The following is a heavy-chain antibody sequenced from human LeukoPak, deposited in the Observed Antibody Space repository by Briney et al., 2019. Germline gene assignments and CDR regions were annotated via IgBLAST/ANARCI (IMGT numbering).Heavy chain of an antibody. CDR2: IIPILGIA. D-gene: IGHD2-2*01. Sequence: ASVKVSCKASGGSFSSYAVSWGRQGHGQGLEWMGSIIPILGIANYAQKFQGRVTITADKSTSTAYMELSSLRSEDTAVYYCARGSTRGDYWGQGTLVTVSS. V-gene: IGHV1-69*04. J-gene: IGHJ4*02. CDR3: ARGSTRGDY. CDR1: GGSFSSYA.